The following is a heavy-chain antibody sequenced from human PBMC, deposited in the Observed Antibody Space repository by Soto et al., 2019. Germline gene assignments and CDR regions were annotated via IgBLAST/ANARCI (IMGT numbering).Heavy chain of an antibody. V-gene: IGHV1-18*01. CDR1: GYTFTSYG. D-gene: IGHD3-22*01. CDR2: ISAYNGNT. CDR3: ASARADSTTYYYYGMDV. Sequence: ASVKVSCKASGYTFTSYGISWVRQAPGQGLEWMGWISAYNGNTNYAQKLQGRVTMTTDTSTSTAYMELRSLRSDDTALYYCASARADSTTYYYYGMDVWGQGTTVTVSS. J-gene: IGHJ6*02.